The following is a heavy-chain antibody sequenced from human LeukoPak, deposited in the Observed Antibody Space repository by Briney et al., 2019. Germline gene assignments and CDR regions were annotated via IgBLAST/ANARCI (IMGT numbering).Heavy chain of an antibody. CDR3: TTDTAMVAVLDP. CDR1: GFTFSNAW. CDR2: IKSKTDGGTT. D-gene: IGHD5-18*01. J-gene: IGHJ5*02. V-gene: IGHV3-15*01. Sequence: PGGSLRLSCAASGFTFSNAWMSWVRQAPGKGLEWVGRIKSKTDGGTTDYAAPVKGRFTISRDDSKDTLYLQMNSLKTEDTAVYYCTTDTAMVAVLDPWGQGTLVTVSS.